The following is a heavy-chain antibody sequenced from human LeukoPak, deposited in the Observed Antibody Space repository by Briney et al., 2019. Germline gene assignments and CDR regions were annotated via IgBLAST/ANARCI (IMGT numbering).Heavy chain of an antibody. V-gene: IGHV4-39*01. CDR1: GGSISGSENY. Sequence: SGTLCLSCALSGGSISGSENYWGWIRLPPGKGLEWIGSIFYNGRTYYNPAPKSRVTISVGTYKNTFSQMLSSVTAADTAMYYCGIQYGSASYWDSWGQGTLVTVAS. J-gene: IGHJ4*02. D-gene: IGHD3-10*01. CDR2: IFYNGRT. CDR3: GIQYGSASYWDS.